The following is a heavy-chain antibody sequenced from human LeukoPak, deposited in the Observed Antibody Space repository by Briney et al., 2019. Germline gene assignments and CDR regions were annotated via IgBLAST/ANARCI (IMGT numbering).Heavy chain of an antibody. Sequence: GASVKVSCKASGYTFTGYYMHWVRQAPGQGLEWMGWINPNSGGTNYAQKFQGRVTMTRDTSISTAYMELSSLRSDDTAVYYCARVGEGYSSGWYTYWGQGTLVTVSS. J-gene: IGHJ4*02. V-gene: IGHV1-2*02. CDR1: GYTFTGYY. CDR2: INPNSGGT. D-gene: IGHD6-19*01. CDR3: ARVGEGYSSGWYTY.